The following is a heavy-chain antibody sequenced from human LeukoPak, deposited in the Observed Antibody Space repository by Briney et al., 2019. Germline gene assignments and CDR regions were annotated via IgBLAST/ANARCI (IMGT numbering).Heavy chain of an antibody. CDR1: GVTLSSYA. V-gene: IGHV4-59*01. J-gene: IGHJ4*02. Sequence: GSLRLSCEASGVTLSSYAMSWVRQTPGKGLEWIGYIYYSGSTNYNPSLKSRVTISVDTSKNQFSLKLSSVTAADTAVYYCARVGSYGYDYWGQGTLVTVSS. CDR2: IYYSGST. D-gene: IGHD5-18*01. CDR3: ARVGSYGYDY.